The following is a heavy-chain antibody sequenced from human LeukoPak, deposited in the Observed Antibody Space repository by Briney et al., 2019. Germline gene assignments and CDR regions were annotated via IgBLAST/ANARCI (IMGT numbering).Heavy chain of an antibody. CDR1: GFTFSSYA. CDR2: ISYDGSNK. V-gene: IGHV3-30-3*01. Sequence: GGPLRLSCAASGFTFSSYAMHWVRQAPGKGLEWVAVISYDGSNKYYADSVKGRFTISRDNSKNTLYLQMNSLRAEDTAVYYCARDPHGGPYYYFDYWGQGTLVTVSS. J-gene: IGHJ4*02. D-gene: IGHD3-16*01. CDR3: ARDPHGGPYYYFDY.